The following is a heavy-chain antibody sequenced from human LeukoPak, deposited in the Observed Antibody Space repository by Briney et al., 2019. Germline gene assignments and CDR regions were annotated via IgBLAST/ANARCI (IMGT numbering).Heavy chain of an antibody. V-gene: IGHV1-8*03. J-gene: IGHJ4*02. D-gene: IGHD5-12*01. CDR1: GYTFTSYD. Sequence: VASVKVSCTASGYTFTSYDINWVRQATGQGLEWMGWMNPNSGSTGYAQTFQGRVTITRNTSISTADMELSGLRSEDTAVYYCARGRSTGYPYYFEYWGQGTLVTVSS. CDR3: ARGRSTGYPYYFEY. CDR2: MNPNSGST.